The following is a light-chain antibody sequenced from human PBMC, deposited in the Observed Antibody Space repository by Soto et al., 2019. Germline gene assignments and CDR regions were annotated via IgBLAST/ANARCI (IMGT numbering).Light chain of an antibody. Sequence: EIVMTQSPATLSVSPGERATLSCRASQSLRSDLAWYQQKPGQAPRLLIYDTSTRATGIPDRFSGSGSGTDFTLTISRLEPEDFAVYHCQQYGASPWTFGQGTKVDI. CDR3: QQYGASPWT. V-gene: IGKV3-20*01. CDR1: QSLRSD. J-gene: IGKJ1*01. CDR2: DTS.